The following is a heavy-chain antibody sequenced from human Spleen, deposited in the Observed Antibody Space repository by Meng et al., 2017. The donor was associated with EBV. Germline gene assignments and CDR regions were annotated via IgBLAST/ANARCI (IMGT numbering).Heavy chain of an antibody. J-gene: IGHJ5*02. Sequence: QGRLEESGPGLVNPSDTLSLTCSVSDVSVTRGEYYWTWIRQSPGKGLEWIGYIHYGGASNYNPSLKSRVTISIDKSENQFSLKLTSVTAADTALYYCARDRGAQYSGWFDPWGPGTLVTVSS. V-gene: IGHV4-61*08. CDR2: IHYGGAS. CDR1: DVSVTRGEYY. CDR3: ARDRGAQYSGWFDP. D-gene: IGHD6-6*01.